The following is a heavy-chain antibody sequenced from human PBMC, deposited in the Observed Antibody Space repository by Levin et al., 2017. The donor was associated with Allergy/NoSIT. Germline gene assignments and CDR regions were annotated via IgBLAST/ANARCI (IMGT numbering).Heavy chain of an antibody. V-gene: IGHV3-30*04. J-gene: IGHJ1*01. CDR2: ISYDGSTK. CDR1: GFTFSYYA. Sequence: GGSLRLSCAASGFTFSYYAMHWVRQAPGKGLEWVAVISYDGSTKYYADSVKGRFTISRDNSKNTLYLQMNSLRAEDTAMFYCARGSYYDSSAPAQWGQGTLVTVSS. D-gene: IGHD3-22*01. CDR3: ARGSYYDSSAPAQ.